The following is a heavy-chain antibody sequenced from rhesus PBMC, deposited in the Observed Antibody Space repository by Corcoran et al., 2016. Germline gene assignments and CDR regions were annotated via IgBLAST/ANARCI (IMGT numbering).Heavy chain of an antibody. D-gene: IGHD5-42*01. CDR3: ARQGIFDY. CDR1: GGSFSSYW. Sequence: QVQLQESGPGLVKPSETLSLTCAVSGGSFSSYWWSWIRQPPGKELEWIGEINGNSGSTNYNPSLKSRVTISKDASKNQFSLKLSSVTAADTAVYYCARQGIFDYWGQGVLVTVSS. J-gene: IGHJ4*01. CDR2: INGNSGST. V-gene: IGHV4-80*01.